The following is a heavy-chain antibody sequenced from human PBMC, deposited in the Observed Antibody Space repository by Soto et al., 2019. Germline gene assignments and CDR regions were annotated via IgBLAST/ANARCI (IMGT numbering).Heavy chain of an antibody. Sequence: QVQLVESGGGVVQPGRSLRLSCAASGFTFSSYGMHWVRQAPGKGLEWVAVIWYDGSNKYYADSVKGRFTISRDNSKNTLYVKMNSLRAEDTAVYYCARDSAYGSVSYYRDFDYWGQGTLVTVSS. CDR1: GFTFSSYG. J-gene: IGHJ4*02. V-gene: IGHV3-33*01. CDR3: ARDSAYGSVSYYRDFDY. D-gene: IGHD3-10*01. CDR2: IWYDGSNK.